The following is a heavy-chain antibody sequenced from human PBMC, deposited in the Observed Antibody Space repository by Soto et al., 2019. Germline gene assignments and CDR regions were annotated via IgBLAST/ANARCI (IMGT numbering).Heavy chain of an antibody. Sequence: QVQLVQSGAEVTKPGSSVKVSCKASGGIFSTYAISWLRQAPGQWLEWMGGIIPNFGTPNYAQRFLGRVPITAYESTSTAYMELSRLRSEHTDVYYCARGRDDYGSENYYTRLDFWGQGPLVTVSS. V-gene: IGHV1-69*01. CDR2: IIPNFGTP. CDR3: ARGRDDYGSENYYTRLDF. CDR1: GGIFSTYA. D-gene: IGHD3-10*01. J-gene: IGHJ4*02.